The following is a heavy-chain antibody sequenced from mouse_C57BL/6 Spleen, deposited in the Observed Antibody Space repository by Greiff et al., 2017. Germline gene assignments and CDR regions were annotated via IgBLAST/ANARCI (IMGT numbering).Heavy chain of an antibody. D-gene: IGHD2-4*01. J-gene: IGHJ3*01. V-gene: IGHV2-2*01. CDR2: IWSGGST. Sequence: VKVVESGPGLVKPSQSLSITCTVSGFSLTSYGVHWVRQSPGKGLEWLGVIWSGGSTDYNAAFIYRLSISKDNSKSQVFFKMNSLQADDTAIYYCSIGGLHWFAYWGQGTLVTVSA. CDR3: SIGGLHWFAY. CDR1: GFSLTSYG.